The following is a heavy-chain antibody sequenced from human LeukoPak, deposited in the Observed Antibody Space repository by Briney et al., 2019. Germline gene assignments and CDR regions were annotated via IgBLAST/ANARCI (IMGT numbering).Heavy chain of an antibody. Sequence: SETLSLTCTVSGGSISSYYWSWIRQPPGKGLEWIGYIYTSGSTNYNPSLKSRVTISVDTSKNQLSLKLSSVTAADTAVYYCARETQGSGSDYWGQGTLVTVSS. J-gene: IGHJ4*02. CDR1: GGSISSYY. D-gene: IGHD3-10*01. CDR3: ARETQGSGSDY. V-gene: IGHV4-4*09. CDR2: IYTSGST.